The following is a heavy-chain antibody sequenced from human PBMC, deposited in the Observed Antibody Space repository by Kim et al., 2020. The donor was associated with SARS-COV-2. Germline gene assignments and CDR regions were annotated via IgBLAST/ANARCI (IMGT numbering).Heavy chain of an antibody. J-gene: IGHJ3*02. D-gene: IGHD3-10*02. CDR1: GFTFSSYG. CDR2: IWYDGSNK. V-gene: IGHV3-33*08. CDR3: ARDGYYLLYWGEDAFDI. Sequence: GGSLRLSCAASGFTFSSYGMHWVRQAPGKGLEWVAVIWYDGSNKYYADSVKGRFTISRDNSKNTLYLQMNSLRAEDTAVYYCARDGYYLLYWGEDAFDIWGQGTMVTVSS.